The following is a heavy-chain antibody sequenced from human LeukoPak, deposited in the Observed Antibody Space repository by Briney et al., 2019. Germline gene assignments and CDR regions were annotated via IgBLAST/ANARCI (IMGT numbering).Heavy chain of an antibody. CDR3: AREGSAPVEGAFDI. CDR2: INWNGGST. D-gene: IGHD1-26*01. J-gene: IGHJ3*02. Sequence: GGSLRLSCAASGFTFDDYGMSWVRQAPGKGLEWVSGINWNGGSTGYADSVKGRFTISRDNSKNTLYLQMNSLRAEDTAVYYCAREGSAPVEGAFDIWGQGTMVTVSS. V-gene: IGHV3-20*04. CDR1: GFTFDDYG.